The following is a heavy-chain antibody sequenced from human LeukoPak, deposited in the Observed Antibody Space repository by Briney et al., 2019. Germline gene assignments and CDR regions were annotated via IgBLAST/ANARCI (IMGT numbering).Heavy chain of an antibody. V-gene: IGHV1-2*02. D-gene: IGHD3-10*01. CDR3: ARDSGDYYGSGIFRWFDP. Sequence: GASVKVSCKASGYTFTGYYMHWVRQAPGQGLEWMGCINPNSGGTNYAQKFQGRVTMTRDTSISTAYLELSRLRSDDTAVYYCARDSGDYYGSGIFRWFDPWGQGTLVTVSS. J-gene: IGHJ5*02. CDR1: GYTFTGYY. CDR2: INPNSGGT.